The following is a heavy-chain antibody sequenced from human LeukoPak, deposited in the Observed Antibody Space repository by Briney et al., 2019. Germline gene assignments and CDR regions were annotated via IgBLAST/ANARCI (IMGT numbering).Heavy chain of an antibody. D-gene: IGHD3-10*01. CDR1: GYTFTSYA. CDR3: ARRSMVRGSPSPLDY. J-gene: IGHJ4*02. Sequence: ASVKVSCMASGYTFTSYAMNWVRQAPGQGLEWMGWINTNTGNPTYAQGFTGRFVFSLDTSVSTAYLQISSLKAEDTAVYYCARRSMVRGSPSPLDYWGQGTLVTVSS. V-gene: IGHV7-4-1*02. CDR2: INTNTGNP.